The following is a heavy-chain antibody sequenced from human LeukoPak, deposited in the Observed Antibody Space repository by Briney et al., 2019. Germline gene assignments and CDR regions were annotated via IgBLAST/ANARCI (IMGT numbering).Heavy chain of an antibody. J-gene: IGHJ5*02. CDR1: GGSISSYY. Sequence: SETLSLTCTVSGGSISSYYWSWIRQPPGKGLEWIGYIYYSGSTNYNPTLKSRVTISVDTSKNQFSLKLSSVTAADTAVYYCARVPRIEAGATGDRFDPWGQGTVVTVSS. D-gene: IGHD6-13*01. V-gene: IGHV4-59*01. CDR3: ARVPRIEAGATGDRFDP. CDR2: IYYSGST.